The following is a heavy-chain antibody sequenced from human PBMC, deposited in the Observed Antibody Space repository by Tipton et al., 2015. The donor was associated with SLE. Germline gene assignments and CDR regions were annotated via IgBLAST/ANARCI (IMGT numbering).Heavy chain of an antibody. V-gene: IGHV5-51*01. D-gene: IGHD2-2*01. CDR2: IYPGDSDT. J-gene: IGHJ3*02. Sequence: VQLVQSGAEVKKPGESLKISCKGSGYSFTSYWIGWVRQMPGKGLEWMGIIYPGDSDTRYSPSFQGQVTISADKSISTAYLPWSSLKASDTAMYYCARQEGGVRAAYDAFEIWGQGTMVTVSS. CDR3: ARQEGGVRAAYDAFEI. CDR1: GYSFTSYW.